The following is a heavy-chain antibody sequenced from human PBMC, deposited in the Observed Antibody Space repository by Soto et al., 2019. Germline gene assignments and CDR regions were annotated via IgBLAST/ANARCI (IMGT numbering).Heavy chain of an antibody. Sequence: QVQLVQSGAEVKKPGSSVKVSCKASGGTFSSYAISWVRQAPGQGLEWMGGIIPIFGTANYAQKFQGRVTITADESTSTAYMELIILRSEHTAVYYCARSLWSYSSSSYHFDYWGQGTLVTVSS. D-gene: IGHD6-6*01. J-gene: IGHJ4*02. CDR2: IIPIFGTA. CDR1: GGTFSSYA. CDR3: ARSLWSYSSSSYHFDY. V-gene: IGHV1-69*01.